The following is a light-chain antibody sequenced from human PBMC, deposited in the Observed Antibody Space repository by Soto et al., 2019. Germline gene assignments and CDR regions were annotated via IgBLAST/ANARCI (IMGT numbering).Light chain of an antibody. CDR3: MSCTGSSADV. J-gene: IGLJ1*01. CDR2: DVA. Sequence: QSVLTQPASVSGSPGQSITISCTGTSSDVGGYNFVYWYQHHPGKDPKLLIYDVANRPSGDSDRFSGSNSGNTASLIIYWPQAVDEADYYCMSCTGSSADVFGSGSKVT. V-gene: IGLV2-14*03. CDR1: SSDVGGYNF.